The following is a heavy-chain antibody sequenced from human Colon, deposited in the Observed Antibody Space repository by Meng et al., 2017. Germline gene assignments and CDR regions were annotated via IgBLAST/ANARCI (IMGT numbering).Heavy chain of an antibody. CDR1: GDSISGFY. Sequence: SETLSLTCSVSGDSISGFYWNWIRQSSGKGLEWIGFVLSGGSINYNPSLKSRVTISIDLSKSQFSLKLTSMTAAAPAVYYCARVADLGGAWRFDYWGPGTLVTVSS. V-gene: IGHV4-59*01. D-gene: IGHD3-3*01. J-gene: IGHJ4*02. CDR2: VLSGGSI. CDR3: ARVADLGGAWRFDY.